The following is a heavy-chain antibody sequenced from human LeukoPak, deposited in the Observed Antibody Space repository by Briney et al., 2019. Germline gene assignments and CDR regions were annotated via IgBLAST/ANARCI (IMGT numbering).Heavy chain of an antibody. CDR1: HGSINSYY. CDR2: IYYSGST. CDR3: ARDDYGDYVSYFLH. V-gene: IGHV4-59*01. D-gene: IGHD4-17*01. Sequence: PSETLSLTCTVSHGSINSYYWSWIRQPPGKGLEWIGYIYYSGSTNYNPSLKSRVTISLDTSKNQLSLKLSSVTAADTAVYYCARDDYGDYVSYFLHWGQGTLVIVSS. J-gene: IGHJ1*01.